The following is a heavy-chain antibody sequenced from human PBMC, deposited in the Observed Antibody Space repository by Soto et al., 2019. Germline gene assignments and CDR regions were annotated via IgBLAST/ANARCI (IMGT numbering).Heavy chain of an antibody. D-gene: IGHD4-17*01. CDR3: VACDYGDYPRY. V-gene: IGHV4-34*01. J-gene: IGHJ4*02. CDR2: RNHIGRT. Sequence: QVQLQQWGAGLLKPSETLSLTCAVYGGSFSGYYWSWVPQPPGKGREWLGERNHIGRTNYNPSLKSRLTISVDTPKNQFSLKLSSVTAADTALYYCVACDYGDYPRYWGQGSLVTVSS. CDR1: GGSFSGYY.